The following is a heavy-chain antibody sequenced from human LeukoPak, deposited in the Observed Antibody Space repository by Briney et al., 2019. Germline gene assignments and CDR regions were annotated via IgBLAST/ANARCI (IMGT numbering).Heavy chain of an antibody. D-gene: IGHD2-15*01. J-gene: IGHJ4*02. CDR1: GYTFTSYG. CDR2: ISAYNGNT. Sequence: ASVKVSCKASGYTFTSYGISWVRQAPGQGLERMGWISAYNGNTNYAQKLQGRVTMTTDTSTSTAYMELRSLRSDDTAVYYCARGGTDYCSGGSCYLNYWGQGTLVTVSS. CDR3: ARGGTDYCSGGSCYLNY. V-gene: IGHV1-18*01.